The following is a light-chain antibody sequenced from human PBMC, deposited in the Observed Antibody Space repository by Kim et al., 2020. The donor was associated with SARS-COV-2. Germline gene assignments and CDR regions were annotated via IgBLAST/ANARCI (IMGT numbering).Light chain of an antibody. V-gene: IGKV1-17*01. CDR3: LQHHAYPRT. CDR2: GAL. CDR1: QGIRNE. Sequence: GDRVNMTRRGSQGIRNELGWYQQKPGKAPTRLIHGALTLHSGVPSRYSGSGSGPEFTHIISSMQAEDFATYDCLQHHAYPRTFGQGNKVDIK. J-gene: IGKJ1*01.